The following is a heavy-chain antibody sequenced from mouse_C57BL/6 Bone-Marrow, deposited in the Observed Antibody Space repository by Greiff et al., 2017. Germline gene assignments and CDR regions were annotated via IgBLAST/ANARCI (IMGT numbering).Heavy chain of an antibody. D-gene: IGHD2-12*01. CDR2: IYPGSGST. Sequence: QVQLQQPGAELVKPGASVKMSCKASGYTFTSYWITWVKQRPGQGLEWIGDIYPGSGSTNYNEKFKSKATLTVDTSSSTAYMQLSSLTSEDSAVYYCARDGDGYYSPYCAMDYWGKGTSGTVSS. CDR3: ARDGDGYYSPYCAMDY. J-gene: IGHJ4*01. V-gene: IGHV1-55*01. CDR1: GYTFTSYW.